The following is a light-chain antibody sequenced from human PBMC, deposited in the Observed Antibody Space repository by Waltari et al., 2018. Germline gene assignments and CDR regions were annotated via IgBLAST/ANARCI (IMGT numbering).Light chain of an antibody. V-gene: IGLV1-44*01. CDR2: SNN. CDR1: SSNIENNP. Sequence: QSVLTQPPSASGAPGPRVTISCSGRSSNIENNPLNWYQQLPGTAPRLLIYSNNQRPSGVPDRFSGSKSGTSASLAISGLQSEDEADYYCAAWDDGLNGPVFGGGTKLTVL. CDR3: AAWDDGLNGPV. J-gene: IGLJ2*01.